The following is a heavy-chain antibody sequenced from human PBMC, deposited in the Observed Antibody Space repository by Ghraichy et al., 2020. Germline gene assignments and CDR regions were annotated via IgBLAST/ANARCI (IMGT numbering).Heavy chain of an antibody. D-gene: IGHD6-19*01. Sequence: GGSLRLSCAASGFTFSDYYMSWIRQAPGKGLEWVSYISNGGSTIYYADSVKGRFTISRDNAKNSLYLQMNSLRAEDTAVYYCVSSWHGGEQWLGGVQVSPTSDSWGQGTLVTVSS. CDR1: GFTFSDYY. V-gene: IGHV3-11*01. CDR2: ISNGGSTI. J-gene: IGHJ4*02. CDR3: VSSWHGGEQWLGGVQVSPTSDS.